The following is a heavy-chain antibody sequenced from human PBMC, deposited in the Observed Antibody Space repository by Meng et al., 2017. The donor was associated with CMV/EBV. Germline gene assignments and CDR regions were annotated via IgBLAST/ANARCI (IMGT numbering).Heavy chain of an antibody. J-gene: IGHJ6*02. Sequence: GGSLRLSSKGSGYSFTSYWIGWVRQMPGKGLEWMGIIYPGDSDTRYSPSFQGQVTISADKSIGTAYLQWSSLKASDTAMYYCARSAIVVVPAAIRDQGRYGMDVWGQGTTVTVSS. V-gene: IGHV5-51*01. CDR1: GYSFTSYW. CDR2: IYPGDSDT. D-gene: IGHD2-2*02. CDR3: ARSAIVVVPAAIRDQGRYGMDV.